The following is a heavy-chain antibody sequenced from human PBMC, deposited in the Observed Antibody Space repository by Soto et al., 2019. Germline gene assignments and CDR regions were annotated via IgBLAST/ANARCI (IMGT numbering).Heavy chain of an antibody. CDR2: ISSNGGST. Sequence: GGSLRLSCSASGFTFSSYAMHWVRQAPGKGLEYVSAISSNGGSTYYADSVKGRFTISRDNSKNTLYLQMSSLRAEDTAVYYCVKGSEAVIIYGDDYFDYWGQGTLVTVSS. J-gene: IGHJ4*02. CDR3: VKGSEAVIIYGDDYFDY. V-gene: IGHV3-64D*08. CDR1: GFTFSSYA. D-gene: IGHD4-17*01.